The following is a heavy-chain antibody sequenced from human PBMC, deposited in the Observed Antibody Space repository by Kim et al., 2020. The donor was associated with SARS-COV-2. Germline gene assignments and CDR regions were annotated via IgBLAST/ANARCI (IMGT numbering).Heavy chain of an antibody. D-gene: IGHD1-26*01. Sequence: SFQCQVTISADKSISTAYLQWSSLKASDTAMYYCARRGVGAIPEEDAFDIWGQGTMVTVSS. V-gene: IGHV5-51*01. J-gene: IGHJ3*02. CDR3: ARRGVGAIPEEDAFDI.